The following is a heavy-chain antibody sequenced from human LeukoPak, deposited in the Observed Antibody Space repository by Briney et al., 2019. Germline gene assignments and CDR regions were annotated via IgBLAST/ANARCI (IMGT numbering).Heavy chain of an antibody. CDR3: ARDKGRDSGYDFWAFDI. D-gene: IGHD5-12*01. CDR1: VASTSRQY. J-gene: IGHJ3*02. CDR2: FYYCGTH. V-gene: IGHV4-59*11. Sequence: NSSETLSLMCTVSVASTSRQYGRWLRHPPGRGLEGIGYFYYCGTHTYNPPLKSRLTISVDTSKHQFSLKLSSVTAADTAVYYCARDKGRDSGYDFWAFDIWGQGTMVTVSS.